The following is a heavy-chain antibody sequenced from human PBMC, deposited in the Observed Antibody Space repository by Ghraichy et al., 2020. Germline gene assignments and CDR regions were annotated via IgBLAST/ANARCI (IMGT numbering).Heavy chain of an antibody. J-gene: IGHJ5*02. CDR1: GGSISSSSYY. CDR3: ARHFPGYCRSTSCYNGNLFDP. Sequence: SETLSLTCTVSGGSISSSSYYWGWIRQPPGKGLEWIGSIYYSGSTYYNPSLKSRVTISVDTSKNQFSLKLSSVTAADPAVYYCARHFPGYCRSTSCYNGNLFDPWGQGTLVTVSS. D-gene: IGHD2-2*02. V-gene: IGHV4-39*01. CDR2: IYYSGST.